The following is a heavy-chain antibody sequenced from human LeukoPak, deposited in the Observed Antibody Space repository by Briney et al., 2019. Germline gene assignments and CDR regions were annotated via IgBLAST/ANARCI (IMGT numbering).Heavy chain of an antibody. V-gene: IGHV3-23*01. Sequence: GGSLRLSCAASGFTFSSYGMNWVRQAPGKGLEWVSAISGSGGSTYYADSVKGRFTISRGNSKNTLYLQMNSLRAEDTAVYYCAKDAPYYYDSSGYGGAFDIWGQGTMVTVSS. CDR3: AKDAPYYYDSSGYGGAFDI. CDR2: ISGSGGST. CDR1: GFTFSSYG. J-gene: IGHJ3*02. D-gene: IGHD3-22*01.